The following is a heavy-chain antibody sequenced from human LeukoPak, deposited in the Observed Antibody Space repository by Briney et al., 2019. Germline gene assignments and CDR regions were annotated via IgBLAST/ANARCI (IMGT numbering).Heavy chain of an antibody. J-gene: IGHJ3*02. CDR2: IKQDGSEK. V-gene: IGHV3-7*01. CDR3: ARAGGLDTEVYGYVRRRGAFDI. Sequence: GGSLRLSCAASGFTFSSYWMSWVRQAPGKGLEWVANIKQDGSEKYYVDSVKGRFTISRDNAKNSLYLQMNSLRAEDTAVYYCARAGGLDTEVYGYVRRRGAFDIWGQGTMVTVSS. CDR1: GFTFSSYW. D-gene: IGHD3-16*01.